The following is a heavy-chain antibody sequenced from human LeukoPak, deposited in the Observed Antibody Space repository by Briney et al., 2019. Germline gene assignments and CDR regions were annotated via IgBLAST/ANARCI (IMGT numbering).Heavy chain of an antibody. J-gene: IGHJ6*03. CDR3: ARESYSRYWGYMDV. CDR2: INSDGSST. D-gene: IGHD7-27*01. CDR1: GFTFSSYW. V-gene: IGHV3-74*01. Sequence: PGRSLRLSCAASGFTFSSYWMHWVRQAPGKGLVWVSRINSDGSSTSYADSVKGRFTISRDNAKNTLYLQMNSLRAEDTAVYYCARESYSRYWGYMDVWGKGTTVTISS.